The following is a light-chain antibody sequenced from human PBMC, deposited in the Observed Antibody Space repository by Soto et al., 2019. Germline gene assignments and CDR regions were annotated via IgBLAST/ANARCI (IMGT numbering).Light chain of an antibody. CDR3: QQLNNYPLT. J-gene: IGKJ4*01. CDR1: QGIGSY. V-gene: IGKV1-9*01. Sequence: ILVNKSPSVVSASPGDRVTITCRASQGIGSYLAWYQQKPGKAPRLLIYAASTLQSGVPSRFSGSGSDTEFTLTIISLQPEDFATYYCQQLNNYPLTFGGGTKVDIK. CDR2: AAS.